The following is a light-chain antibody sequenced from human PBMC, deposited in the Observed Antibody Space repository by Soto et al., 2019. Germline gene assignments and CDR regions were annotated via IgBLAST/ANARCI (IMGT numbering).Light chain of an antibody. V-gene: IGKV1-5*03. Sequence: DIQMTQSPSTLSASVGDRVTITCRASQSISSWLAWYQQKPGRAPKLLIHKASSLESGVPSRFSGSGSGTEFTLTISILQPDDFATFYCQQYNDYPYTFGQGTKLEIK. CDR1: QSISSW. CDR3: QQYNDYPYT. J-gene: IGKJ2*01. CDR2: KAS.